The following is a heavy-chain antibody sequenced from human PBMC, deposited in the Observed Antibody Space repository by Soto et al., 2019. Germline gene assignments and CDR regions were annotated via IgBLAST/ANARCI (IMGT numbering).Heavy chain of an antibody. D-gene: IGHD5-12*01. Sequence: PSETLSLTCAVYGGSFSGYYWSWIRQPPGKGLEWIGEINHSGSTNYNPSLKSRVTISVDTSKNQFSLKLSSVTAADTAVYYCARGYRRWLRFFDYWGQGTLVTVSS. CDR1: GGSFSGYY. V-gene: IGHV4-34*01. CDR3: ARGYRRWLRFFDY. J-gene: IGHJ4*02. CDR2: INHSGST.